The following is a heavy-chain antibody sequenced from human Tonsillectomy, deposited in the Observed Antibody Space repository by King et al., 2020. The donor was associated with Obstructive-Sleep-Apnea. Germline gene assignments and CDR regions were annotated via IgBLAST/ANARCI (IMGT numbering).Heavy chain of an antibody. Sequence: QVQLVESGGGVVQPGRSLRLSCAASGFTFSSYGMHWVRQAPGKGLEWVAFIRYDGSNKYYADAVKGRFTFSRDNSKTTRYLQMNSLRAEDTAVYYCAKDWAPGGVVDYFDYWGQGTLVTVSS. CDR1: GFTFSSYG. D-gene: IGHD2-15*01. CDR2: IRYDGSNK. V-gene: IGHV3-30*02. CDR3: AKDWAPGGVVDYFDY. J-gene: IGHJ4*02.